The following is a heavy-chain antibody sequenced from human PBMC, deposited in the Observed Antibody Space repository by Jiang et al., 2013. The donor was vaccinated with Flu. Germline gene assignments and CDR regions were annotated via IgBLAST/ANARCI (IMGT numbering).Heavy chain of an antibody. CDR2: IIPILGIA. CDR3: ARDRQAFGGGSGSYSVY. V-gene: IGHV1-69*04. Sequence: AEVKKPGSSVKVSCKASGGTFSSYAISWVRQAPGQGLEWMGRIIPILGIANYAQKFQGRVTITADKSTSTAYMELSSLRSEDTAVYYCARDRQAFGGGSGSYSVYWGQGTLVTVSS. D-gene: IGHD3-10*01. J-gene: IGHJ4*02. CDR1: GGTFSSYA.